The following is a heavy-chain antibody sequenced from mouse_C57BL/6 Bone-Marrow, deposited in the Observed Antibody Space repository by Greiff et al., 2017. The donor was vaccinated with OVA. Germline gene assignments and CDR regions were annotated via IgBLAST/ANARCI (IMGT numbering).Heavy chain of an antibody. CDR3: ARQWDVPWFAY. CDR1: GYTFTSYG. V-gene: IGHV1-81*01. Sequence: VQLQQSGAELARPGASVKLSCKASGYTFTSYGISWVKQRTGQGLEWIGEIYPSSGNTYYNEKFKGKATLTADKSSSTAYMELRSLTSEDSAVYFCARQWDVPWFAYWGQGTLVTVSA. CDR2: IYPSSGNT. J-gene: IGHJ3*01. D-gene: IGHD4-1*01.